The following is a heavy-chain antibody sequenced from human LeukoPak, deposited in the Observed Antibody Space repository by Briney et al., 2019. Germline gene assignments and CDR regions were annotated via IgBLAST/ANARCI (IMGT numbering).Heavy chain of an antibody. V-gene: IGHV3-20*04. CDR3: ARVRSSGWYVGNPFDY. CDR1: GFTFDDYG. J-gene: IGHJ4*02. Sequence: PGGSLRFSCAASGFTFDDYGMSWVRQAPGKGLEWVSGINWNGGSTGYADSVKGRFTISRDNAKNSLYLQMNSLRAEDTALYYCARVRSSGWYVGNPFDYWGQGTLVTVSS. D-gene: IGHD6-19*01. CDR2: INWNGGST.